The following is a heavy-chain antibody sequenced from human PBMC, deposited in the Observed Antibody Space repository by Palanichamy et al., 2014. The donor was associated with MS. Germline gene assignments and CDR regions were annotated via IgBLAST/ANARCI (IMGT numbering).Heavy chain of an antibody. Sequence: QVQLQQWGGRTVEAFGDPVPHLRCLWRVPQWLLLELDPPAPRKGLEWIGEINHSGSTNYNPSLKSRVTISVDTSKNQFSLKLSSVTAADTAVYYCARGRYYYDSSGNHPLWDYWGQGTLVTVSS. D-gene: IGHD3-22*01. CDR2: INHSGST. CDR1: RVPQWLL. CDR3: ARGRYYYDSSGNHPLWDY. J-gene: IGHJ4*02. V-gene: IGHV4-34*01.